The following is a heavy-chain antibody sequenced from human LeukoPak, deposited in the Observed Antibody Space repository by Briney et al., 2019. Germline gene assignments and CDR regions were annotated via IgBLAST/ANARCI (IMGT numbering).Heavy chain of an antibody. Sequence: GASVKVSCKASGGTFSSYAISWVRQAPGQGLEWMGGIIPIFGTANYAQKFQGRVTITAVKSTSTAYMELSSLRSEDTAVYYCARNPRGRLFDYYYYMDVWGKGTTVTVSS. D-gene: IGHD3-10*01. CDR1: GGTFSSYA. V-gene: IGHV1-69*06. CDR2: IIPIFGTA. J-gene: IGHJ6*03. CDR3: ARNPRGRLFDYYYYMDV.